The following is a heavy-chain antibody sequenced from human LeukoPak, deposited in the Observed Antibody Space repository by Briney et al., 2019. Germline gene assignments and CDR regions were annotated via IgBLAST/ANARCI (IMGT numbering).Heavy chain of an antibody. Sequence: PSETLSLTCGVYGGSFSCYDWSWVRQPPGKGLEGIGEINYGGDTNYNPSLKSRVTMSVDTSKNQFSLKLRSVTAADTAVYCCARGLGWKVATMGLFFMDAWGEGTTLTVSS. CDR2: INYGGDT. V-gene: IGHV4-34*01. J-gene: IGHJ6*03. CDR1: GGSFSCYD. CDR3: ARGLGWKVATMGLFFMDA. D-gene: IGHD5-24*01.